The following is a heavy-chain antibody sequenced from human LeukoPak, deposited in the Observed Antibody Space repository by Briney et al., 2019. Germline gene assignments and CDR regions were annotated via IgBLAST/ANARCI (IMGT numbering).Heavy chain of an antibody. Sequence: PSETLSLTCTVSGGSISSINFYWGWIRQPPGKGREWIGSIHYSGSTYYNPSLKSRVTIFVDTSKNHFSLNLSSVTAADTAVYYCARQDKHSAGFYLSRFDPWGQGTLVTVSS. V-gene: IGHV4-39*01. CDR2: IHYSGST. CDR1: GGSISSINFY. CDR3: ARQDKHSAGFYLSRFDP. D-gene: IGHD2-15*01. J-gene: IGHJ5*02.